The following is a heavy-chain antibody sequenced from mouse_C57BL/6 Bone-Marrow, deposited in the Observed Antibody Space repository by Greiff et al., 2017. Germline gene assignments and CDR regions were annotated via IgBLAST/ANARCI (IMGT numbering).Heavy chain of an antibody. CDR2: IRNKANNHAT. D-gene: IGHD5-5*01. V-gene: IGHV6-6*01. CDR3: TSNYLSWFAY. Sequence: EVQGVESGGGLVQPGGSMKLSCAASGFTFSDAWMDWVRQSPETGLEWVAEIRNKANNHATYYAESVKGRFTISRDDSKSSIYLQMNSLRAEDTGIYYCTSNYLSWFAYWGQGTLVTVSA. CDR1: GFTFSDAW. J-gene: IGHJ3*01.